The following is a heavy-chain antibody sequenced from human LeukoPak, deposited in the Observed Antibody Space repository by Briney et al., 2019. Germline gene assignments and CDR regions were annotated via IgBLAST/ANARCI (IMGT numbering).Heavy chain of an antibody. CDR2: IYYGGST. D-gene: IGHD4-17*01. Sequence: PSETLSLTCTVSGGSISSSSYYWGWTRQPPGRGLEWLGSIYYGGSTYYNPSLKSRVTISVDTSKNQFSLKLSSVTAADTAVYYCARGRYYGAKELYFDYWGQGTLVTVSS. J-gene: IGHJ4*02. CDR1: GGSISSSSYY. CDR3: ARGRYYGAKELYFDY. V-gene: IGHV4-39*01.